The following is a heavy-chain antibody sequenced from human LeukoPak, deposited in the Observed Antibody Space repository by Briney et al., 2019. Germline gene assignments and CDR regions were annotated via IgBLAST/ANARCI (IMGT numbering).Heavy chain of an antibody. J-gene: IGHJ4*02. CDR3: ASRIAARPFDY. Sequence: PSETLSLTCAVYGGSFSSYYWSWIRQPPGKGLEWIGEINHSGSTNYNPSLKSRVTISVDTSKNQFSLKLSSVTAADTAVYYCASRIAARPFDYWGQGTLVTVSS. CDR2: INHSGST. V-gene: IGHV4-34*01. D-gene: IGHD6-6*01. CDR1: GGSFSSYY.